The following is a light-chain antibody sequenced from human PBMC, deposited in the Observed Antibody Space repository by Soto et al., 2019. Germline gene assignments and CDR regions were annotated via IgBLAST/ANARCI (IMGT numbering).Light chain of an antibody. CDR3: SSYAGSNNYV. V-gene: IGLV2-8*01. CDR2: EVS. CDR1: SSDVGGYNY. J-gene: IGLJ1*01. Sequence: QSVLTQPPSASGSPGQSVTISCTGTSSDVGGYNYVSWYQQHPGKAPKLMIYEVSNRPSGVPDRFSGSKSGNTASLTVSGLHAEDEADYYCSSYAGSNNYVFGTGTKLTVL.